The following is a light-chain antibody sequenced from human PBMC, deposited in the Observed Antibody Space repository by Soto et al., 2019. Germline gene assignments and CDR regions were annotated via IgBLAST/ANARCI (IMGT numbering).Light chain of an antibody. CDR2: GAS. V-gene: IGKV3-15*01. Sequence: ELVMTQSPATLSVSPGARATLSCRASQSVSSNLAWYQQKPGQAPRLLIYGASTRATGIPARFSGSGSGTEFTLTISSLEPEDFAVYYCQQRSNWPPATFGQGTRLDI. J-gene: IGKJ5*01. CDR1: QSVSSN. CDR3: QQRSNWPPAT.